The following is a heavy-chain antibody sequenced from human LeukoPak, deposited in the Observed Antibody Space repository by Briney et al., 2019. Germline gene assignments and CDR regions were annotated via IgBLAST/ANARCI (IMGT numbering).Heavy chain of an antibody. CDR3: AAVGSLSSGWSFDY. V-gene: IGHV1-58*02. CDR2: IVVGSGNT. Sequence: SVKVSCKASGFTFTSSAMQWVRQARGQRLEWIGWIVVGSGNTNYAQKFQERVTITRDMSTSTAYMELSSLRSEDTAVYYCAAVGSLSSGWSFDYWGQGTLATVSS. D-gene: IGHD6-19*01. CDR1: GFTFTSSA. J-gene: IGHJ4*02.